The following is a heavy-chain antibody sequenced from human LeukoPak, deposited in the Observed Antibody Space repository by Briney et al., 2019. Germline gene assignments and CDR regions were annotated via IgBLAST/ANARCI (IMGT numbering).Heavy chain of an antibody. J-gene: IGHJ4*02. CDR2: IWYDGSNK. V-gene: IGHV3-33*01. CDR1: GFTFSSYG. Sequence: GGSLRLSWAASGFTFSSYGMHWVRQAPGKRLEWVAVIWYDGSNKYYADSVEGRFTISRDNSKNTLYLQMNSLRAEDTAVYYCARGGGSSSWYTWLDYWGQGTLVTVSS. CDR3: ARGGGSSSWYTWLDY. D-gene: IGHD6-13*01.